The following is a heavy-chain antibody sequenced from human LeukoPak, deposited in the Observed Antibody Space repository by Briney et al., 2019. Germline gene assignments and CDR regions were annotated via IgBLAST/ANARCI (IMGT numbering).Heavy chain of an antibody. CDR1: GFTFSSYA. V-gene: IGHV3-64*01. J-gene: IGHJ4*02. CDR3: ARAENYGEFPGDY. Sequence: GGSLRLSCAASGFTFSSYAMHWVRQAPGKGLEYVSAISSNGGSTYYANSVKGRFTISRDNSKNTLYLQMGSLRAEDMDVYYCARAENYGEFPGDYGGRGPLVSVSS. D-gene: IGHD4-17*01. CDR2: ISSNGGST.